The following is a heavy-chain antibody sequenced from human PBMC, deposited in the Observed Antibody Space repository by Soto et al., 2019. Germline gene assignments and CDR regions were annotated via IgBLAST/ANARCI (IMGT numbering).Heavy chain of an antibody. CDR1: GGSFSGYY. Sequence: PSETLSLTCAVYGGSFSGYYWSWIRQPPGKGLEWIGEINHSGSTNYNPSLKSRVTISVDTSKNQFSLKLSSVTAADTAVYYCARSVGYSYGYNWFDPWGQGTLVTVSS. V-gene: IGHV4-34*01. CDR3: ARSVGYSYGYNWFDP. J-gene: IGHJ5*02. CDR2: INHSGST. D-gene: IGHD5-18*01.